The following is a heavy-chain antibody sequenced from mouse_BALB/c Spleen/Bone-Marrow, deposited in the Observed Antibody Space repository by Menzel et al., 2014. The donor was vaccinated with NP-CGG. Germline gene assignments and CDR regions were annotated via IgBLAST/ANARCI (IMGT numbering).Heavy chain of an antibody. CDR1: GCTFTTYW. V-gene: IGHV1-7*01. J-gene: IGHJ2*01. Sequence: QVQLQQSGAELAKPGASVKMSCKASGCTFTTYWMHWVKQRPGQGLEWIGYINPSTGYTEYNQKFKDKATLTADKSSSTAYMQLISLTFEDSAVYYCARDLDYWGQGTTLTVSS. CDR3: ARDLDY. CDR2: INPSTGYT.